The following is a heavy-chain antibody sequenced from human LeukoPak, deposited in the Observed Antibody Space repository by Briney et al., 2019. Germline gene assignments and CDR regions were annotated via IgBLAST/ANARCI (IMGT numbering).Heavy chain of an antibody. CDR3: ARVDTCGCERFDY. CDR1: GDSINTYY. V-gene: IGHV4-59*01. CDR2: IYYSGST. J-gene: IGHJ4*02. D-gene: IGHD5-18*01. Sequence: SETLSLTCTVSGDSINTYYWSWIRQPPGKGLEWIGYIYYSGSTDYNPSLKSRVTMSVDTSKSQLSLKLSSVTAADTAVYYCARVDTCGCERFDYWGQGALVTVSS.